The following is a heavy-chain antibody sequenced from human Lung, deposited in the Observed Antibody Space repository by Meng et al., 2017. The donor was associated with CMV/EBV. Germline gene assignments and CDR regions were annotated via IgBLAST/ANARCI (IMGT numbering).Heavy chain of an antibody. CDR3: AREEGPIHYYSSGSYKPSPLDY. D-gene: IGHD3-10*01. CDR2: ISAYNGNT. Sequence: ASVXVSXXASGYTFSSYGISWVRQAHGQGLEWLGWISAYNGNTNYTHKLRGRVTMTVDTSTSTIYMALKRLRSDDTSVYYCAREEGPIHYYSSGSYKPSPLDYWGQGSLVTVSS. CDR1: GYTFSSYG. J-gene: IGHJ4*02. V-gene: IGHV1-18*01.